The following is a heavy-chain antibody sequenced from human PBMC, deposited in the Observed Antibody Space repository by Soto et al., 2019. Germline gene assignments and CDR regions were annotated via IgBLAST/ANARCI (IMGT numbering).Heavy chain of an antibody. J-gene: IGHJ6*02. CDR1: GFTFSSYG. CDR3: AKDGGYYYYGMDV. CDR2: ISYDGSNK. Sequence: GGSLRLSCAASGFTFSSYGMHWVRQAPGKGLEWVAVISYDGSNKYYADSVKGRFTISRDNSKNTLYLQMNSLRAEDTAVYYCAKDGGYYYYGMDVWGQGTTVTVSS. V-gene: IGHV3-30*18.